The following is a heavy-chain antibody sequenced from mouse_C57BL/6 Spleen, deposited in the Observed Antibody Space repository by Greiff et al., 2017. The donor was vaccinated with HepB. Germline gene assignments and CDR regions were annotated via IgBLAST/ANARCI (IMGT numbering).Heavy chain of an antibody. Sequence: VQLQQSGPELVKPGASVKISCKASGYAFSSSWMNWVKQRPGKGLEWIGRIYPGDGDTNYNGKFKGKATLTADKSSSTAYMQLSSLTSEDSAVYFCARVTPGYYYAMDYWGQGTSVTVSS. D-gene: IGHD2-1*01. CDR3: ARVTPGYYYAMDY. CDR2: IYPGDGDT. CDR1: GYAFSSSW. J-gene: IGHJ4*01. V-gene: IGHV1-82*01.